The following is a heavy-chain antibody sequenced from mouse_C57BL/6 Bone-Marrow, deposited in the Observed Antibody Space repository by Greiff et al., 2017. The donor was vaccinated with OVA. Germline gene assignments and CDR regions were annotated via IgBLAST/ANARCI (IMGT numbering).Heavy chain of an antibody. J-gene: IGHJ4*01. CDR3: TTLYYDYDEAMDY. CDR1: GFNIKDDY. D-gene: IGHD2-4*01. Sequence: VQLQQSGAELVRPGASVKLSCTASGFNIKDDYMHWVKQRPEQGLEWIGWIDPENGYTEYASKFQGKATITADTSSNTAYLQLSSLTSEDTAVYYWTTLYYDYDEAMDYWGQGTSVTVSS. CDR2: IDPENGYT. V-gene: IGHV14-4*01.